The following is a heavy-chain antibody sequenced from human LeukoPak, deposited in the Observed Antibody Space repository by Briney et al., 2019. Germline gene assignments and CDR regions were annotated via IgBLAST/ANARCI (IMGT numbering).Heavy chain of an antibody. J-gene: IGHJ4*02. Sequence: GGSLRLSCVVSGFTFSSYGMHWVRQAPGKGLEWMAVIWYDGSNEYYADSVKGRFTISRDNSKNTLYLQMNSLRVEDTAVYYCARDPGGDYFDYWGQGTLVTVSS. CDR1: GFTFSSYG. CDR3: ARDPGGDYFDY. CDR2: IWYDGSNE. D-gene: IGHD3-10*01. V-gene: IGHV3-33*01.